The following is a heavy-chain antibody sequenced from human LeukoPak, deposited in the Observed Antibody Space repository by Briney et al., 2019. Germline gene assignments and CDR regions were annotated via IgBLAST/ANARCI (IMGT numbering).Heavy chain of an antibody. J-gene: IGHJ5*02. CDR2: MNPNSGNT. CDR1: GYTFTSYD. D-gene: IGHD3-10*01. Sequence: ASVKVSCKASGYTFTSYDINWVRQATGQGLEWMGWMNPNSGNTGYAQKFQGRVTMTRNTSISTAYMELSSLRSEDTAVYYCARGSVLLWFGEFNPWGQGTLVTASS. V-gene: IGHV1-8*01. CDR3: ARGSVLLWFGEFNP.